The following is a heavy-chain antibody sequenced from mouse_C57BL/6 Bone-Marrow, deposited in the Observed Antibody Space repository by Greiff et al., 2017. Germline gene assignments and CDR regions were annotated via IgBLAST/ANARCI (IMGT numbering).Heavy chain of an antibody. V-gene: IGHV1-81*01. CDR1: GYTFTSYG. Sequence: QVQLKESGAELARPGASVKLSCKASGYTFTSYGISWVKQRTGQGLEWIGEIYPRSGNTYYNEKFKGKATLTADKSSSTAYMELRSLTSEDSAVYFCARSYDYDGYFDVWGTGTTVTVSS. CDR2: IYPRSGNT. D-gene: IGHD2-4*01. CDR3: ARSYDYDGYFDV. J-gene: IGHJ1*03.